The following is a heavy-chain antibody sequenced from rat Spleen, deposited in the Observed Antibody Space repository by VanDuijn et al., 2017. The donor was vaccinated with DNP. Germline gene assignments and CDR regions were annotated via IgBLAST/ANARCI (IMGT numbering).Heavy chain of an antibody. V-gene: IGHV5S10*01. D-gene: IGHD1-10*01. J-gene: IGHJ3*01. CDR1: GFIFSNYD. Sequence: EVQLVESGGGLVQPGRSLKLSCAASGFIFSNYDMAWVRQAPTKGLEWVATIFYAGTTTYYRGSVKGRFTISRDNAKSTLYLQMDSLRSEDTATYYCASLNNYNWFAYWGQGTLVTVSS. CDR3: ASLNNYNWFAY. CDR2: IFYAGTTT.